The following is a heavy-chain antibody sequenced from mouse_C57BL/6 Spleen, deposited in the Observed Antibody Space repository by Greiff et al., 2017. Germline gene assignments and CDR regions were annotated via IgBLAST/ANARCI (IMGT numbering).Heavy chain of an antibody. CDR2: INPNNGGT. Sequence: VQLQQSGPELVKPGASVKISCKASGYTFTDYYMNWVKQSHGKSLEWIGDINPNNGGTSYNQKFKGKATLTVDKSSSTAYMELRSLTSEDSAVYDCARDYYGSSYYFDYWGQGTTLTVSS. V-gene: IGHV1-26*01. J-gene: IGHJ2*01. D-gene: IGHD1-1*01. CDR1: GYTFTDYY. CDR3: ARDYYGSSYYFDY.